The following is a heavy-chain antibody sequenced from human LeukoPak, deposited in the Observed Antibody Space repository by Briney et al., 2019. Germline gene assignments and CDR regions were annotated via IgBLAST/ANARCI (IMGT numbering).Heavy chain of an antibody. J-gene: IGHJ4*02. Sequence: ASVKVSCKASGYTFTGYYMHWVRQAPGQGLEWMGRINPNSGGTNYAQKFQGRVTMTRDTSISTAYMELSRLRSDDTAVYYCARPPRTVAGRKYFDYWGQGTLVTVSS. CDR3: ARPPRTVAGRKYFDY. CDR1: GYTFTGYY. D-gene: IGHD6-19*01. CDR2: INPNSGGT. V-gene: IGHV1-2*06.